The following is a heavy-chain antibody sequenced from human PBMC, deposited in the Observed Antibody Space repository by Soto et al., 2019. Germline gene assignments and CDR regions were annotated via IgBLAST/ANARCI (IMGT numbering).Heavy chain of an antibody. CDR1: GYIFTSYY. CDR2: INPSGGST. Sequence: ASVKVPCKASGYIFTSYYMHWVRQAPGQGLEWMGIINPSGGSTSYAQKFQGRVTMTRDASTSTVYMELSSLRSEDTAVYYCARDQGDCSGGSCHGNFDYWGPGTLVTVSS. J-gene: IGHJ4*02. CDR3: ARDQGDCSGGSCHGNFDY. V-gene: IGHV1-46*01. D-gene: IGHD2-15*01.